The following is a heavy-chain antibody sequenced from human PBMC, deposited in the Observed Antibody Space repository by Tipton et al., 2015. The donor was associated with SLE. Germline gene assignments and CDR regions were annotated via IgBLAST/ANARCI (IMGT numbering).Heavy chain of an antibody. V-gene: IGHV3-66*01. Sequence: GSLRLSCAASGFIVSSNYMTWVRQAPGKGLEWVSVIHSGGYTYYADSVKGRFTISRDNSKNTLYLQMNSLRVEDTAVYYCARSGWALGYYMDVWGRGTTVTVSS. CDR3: ARSGWALGYYMDV. CDR2: IHSGGYT. J-gene: IGHJ6*03. CDR1: GFIVSSNY. D-gene: IGHD6-19*01.